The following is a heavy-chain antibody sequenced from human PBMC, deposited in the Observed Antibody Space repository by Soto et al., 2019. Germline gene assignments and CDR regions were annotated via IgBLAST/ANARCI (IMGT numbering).Heavy chain of an antibody. Sequence: PGDSLRISYKGSGYSCTSYWIGWVRQMPGKGLEWMGIIYPGDSDNRYSPSFQGNVTISADKTISTAYLQWSSLKASDTAMYYCARTYDYGDYGDYGMDVWGQGTTVTVSS. CDR3: ARTYDYGDYGDYGMDV. CDR2: IYPGDSDN. V-gene: IGHV5-51*01. D-gene: IGHD4-17*01. CDR1: GYSCTSYW. J-gene: IGHJ6*02.